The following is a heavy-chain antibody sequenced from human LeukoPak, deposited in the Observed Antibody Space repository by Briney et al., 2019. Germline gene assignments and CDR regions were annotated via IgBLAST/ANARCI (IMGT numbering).Heavy chain of an antibody. J-gene: IGHJ4*02. CDR1: GFTFSNYW. V-gene: IGHV3-7*04. Sequence: GGSLRLSCVASGFTFSNYWMAWVRQAPGKGLEWVANINQDGSEKYYVDSVKGRFTISRDNAKNSLYLQMNSLRAEDTAVYYCARRSGGYLFYFDYWGQGTLVTVSS. CDR2: INQDGSEK. CDR3: ARRSGGYLFYFDY. D-gene: IGHD1-26*01.